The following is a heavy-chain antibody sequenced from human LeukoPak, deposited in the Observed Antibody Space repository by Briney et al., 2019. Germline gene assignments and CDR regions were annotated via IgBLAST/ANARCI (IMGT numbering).Heavy chain of an antibody. J-gene: IGHJ4*02. V-gene: IGHV3-21*01. Sequence: PGGSLRPSCAASGFTFSSYSMNWVRQAPGKGLEWVSSISSSSSYIYYADSVKGRFTISRDNAKNSLYLQMNSLRAEDTAVYYCARGEGGSYSPSAYWGQGTLVTVSS. D-gene: IGHD1-26*01. CDR1: GFTFSSYS. CDR2: ISSSSSYI. CDR3: ARGEGGSYSPSAY.